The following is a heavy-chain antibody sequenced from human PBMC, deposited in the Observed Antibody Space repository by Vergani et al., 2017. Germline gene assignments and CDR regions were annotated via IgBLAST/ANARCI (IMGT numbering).Heavy chain of an antibody. Sequence: VQLVESGGGVVQPGRSLRLSCAASGFTFSSYGMHWVRQAPGKGLEWVAVIWYDGSNKYYADSVKGRFTISRDNSKNTLYLQMNSLRAEDTAVYYCARDPRGKSNPSSALGDYWGQGTLVTVSS. CDR2: IWYDGSNK. D-gene: IGHD4-11*01. J-gene: IGHJ4*02. CDR1: GFTFSSYG. CDR3: ARDPRGKSNPSSALGDY. V-gene: IGHV3-33*01.